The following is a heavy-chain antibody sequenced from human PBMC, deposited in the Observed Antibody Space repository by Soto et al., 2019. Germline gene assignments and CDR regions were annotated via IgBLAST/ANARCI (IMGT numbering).Heavy chain of an antibody. J-gene: IGHJ6*02. Sequence: QVQLVQSGAEVQKPGSSVKVSCKASGGTFSSYAISWVRQAPGQGLEWMGGIIPIFGTANYAQKFQGRFTITADESTSTAYMELSSLRSEDTAVYYCARDTPDIVVVPAAIGYYGMDVWGQGTTVTVSS. CDR3: ARDTPDIVVVPAAIGYYGMDV. CDR2: IIPIFGTA. V-gene: IGHV1-69*01. D-gene: IGHD2-2*01. CDR1: GGTFSSYA.